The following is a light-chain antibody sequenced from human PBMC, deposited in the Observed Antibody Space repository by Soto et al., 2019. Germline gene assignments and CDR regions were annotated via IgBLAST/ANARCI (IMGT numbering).Light chain of an antibody. V-gene: IGKV3-15*01. CDR1: QSVSSN. Sequence: EIVMTQSPATLSVSAGERATLSCRASQSVSSNLAWYQQKPDQAPRLLIYGASTRATGIPARFSGSRSGTEFLRTISSLQSDDLAVYYCHQQNSWPPLTFGGGTKVEIK. J-gene: IGKJ4*01. CDR2: GAS. CDR3: HQQNSWPPLT.